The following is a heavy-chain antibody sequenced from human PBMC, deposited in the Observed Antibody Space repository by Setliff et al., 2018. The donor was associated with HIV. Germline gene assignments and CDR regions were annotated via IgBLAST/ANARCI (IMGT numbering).Heavy chain of an antibody. J-gene: IGHJ5*02. CDR2: IDTSGST. Sequence: LSLTCSVSGGSIRSHYWGWIRQPAGKGLEWIGRIDTSGSTTYNPSLKTRVTMSVDTSKNQFSLKLSSVTAADTAVYYCARPYCSTTSCFDGWFDPWGQGTLVTVSS. CDR1: GGSIRSHY. D-gene: IGHD2-2*01. V-gene: IGHV4-4*07. CDR3: ARPYCSTTSCFDGWFDP.